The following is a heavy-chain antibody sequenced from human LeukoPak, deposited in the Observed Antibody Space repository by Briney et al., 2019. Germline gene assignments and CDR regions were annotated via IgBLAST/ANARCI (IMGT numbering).Heavy chain of an antibody. J-gene: IGHJ4*02. CDR3: ARAGLETYYGKSYFDY. D-gene: IGHD3-10*01. CDR2: VYYSGST. CDR1: GGSISSSSYY. Sequence: PSETLSLTCTVSGGSISSSSYYWGWIRQPPGKGLEGIGSVYYSGSTYYNPSLKSRVTISVDTSKNQFSLKLSSVTAADTAVYYCARAGLETYYGKSYFDYWGQGTLVTVSS. V-gene: IGHV4-39*01.